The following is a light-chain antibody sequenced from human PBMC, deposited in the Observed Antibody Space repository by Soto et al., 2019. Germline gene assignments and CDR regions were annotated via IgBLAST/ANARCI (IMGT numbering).Light chain of an antibody. CDR2: EVS. CDR3: CSYAGSSTYV. Sequence: QSALTQPASGSGSPGQSITISCTGNSSDVGSYNLVSWYQQHPGKAPKLMIYEVSKRPSGVSNRFSGSKSGNTASLTISGLQDEDEADYYCCSYAGSSTYVFGTGTKVTVL. CDR1: SSDVGSYNL. J-gene: IGLJ1*01. V-gene: IGLV2-23*02.